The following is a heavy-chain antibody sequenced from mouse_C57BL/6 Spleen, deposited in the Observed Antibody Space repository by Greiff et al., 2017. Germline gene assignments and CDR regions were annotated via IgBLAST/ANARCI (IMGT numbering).Heavy chain of an antibody. J-gene: IGHJ3*01. CDR3: ARSTVVDGGFAY. CDR2: IHPNSGST. Sequence: QVQLQQPGAELVKPGASVKLSCKASGYTFTSYWMHWVKQRPGQGLEWIGMIHPNSGSTNYNEKFKSKATLTVDKSSSTAYMQLSSLTSEDYAVYYCARSTVVDGGFAYWGQGTLVTVSA. V-gene: IGHV1-64*01. CDR1: GYTFTSYW. D-gene: IGHD1-1*01.